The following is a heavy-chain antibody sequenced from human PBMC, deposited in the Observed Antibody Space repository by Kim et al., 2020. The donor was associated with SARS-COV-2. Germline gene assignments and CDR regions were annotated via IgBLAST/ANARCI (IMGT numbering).Heavy chain of an antibody. D-gene: IGHD5-18*01. CDR1: GFTFSSYA. CDR2: ISGSGGNT. Sequence: GGSLRLSCAASGFTFSSYAMSWVRQAPGKGLEWVSGISGSGGNTYYADSVKGRFTISRDNSKNTLCLQMNSLRAEDTAVYYCAKVGGYSYGFAYFDYWGQGTLVTVSS. J-gene: IGHJ4*02. V-gene: IGHV3-23*01. CDR3: AKVGGYSYGFAYFDY.